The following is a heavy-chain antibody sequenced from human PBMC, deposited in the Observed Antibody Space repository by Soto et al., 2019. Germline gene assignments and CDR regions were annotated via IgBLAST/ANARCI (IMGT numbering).Heavy chain of an antibody. Sequence: PSETLSLTCAVYGGSFSGYYWSWIRQPPGKGLEWIGEINHSGSTNYNPSLKSRVTISVDTSKNQFSLKLSSVTAADTAVYYCARGRYCSSTSCYRYYYYGMDVWGQGTTVTVSS. CDR2: INHSGST. V-gene: IGHV4-34*01. J-gene: IGHJ6*02. CDR1: GGSFSGYY. CDR3: ARGRYCSSTSCYRYYYYGMDV. D-gene: IGHD2-2*01.